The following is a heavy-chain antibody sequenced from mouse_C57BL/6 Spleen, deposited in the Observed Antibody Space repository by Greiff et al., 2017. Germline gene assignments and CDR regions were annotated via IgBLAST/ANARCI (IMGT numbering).Heavy chain of an antibody. J-gene: IGHJ1*03. D-gene: IGHD1-1*01. V-gene: IGHV5-16*01. CDR2: INYDGSST. CDR3: ARGGITTVVATPHWYFDV. Sequence: EVQVVESEGGLVQPGSSMKLSCTASGFTFSDYYMAWVRQVPEKGLEWVANINYDGSSTYYLDSLKSRFIISRDNAKNILYLQMSSLKSEDTATYYCARGGITTVVATPHWYFDVWGTGTTVTVSS. CDR1: GFTFSDYY.